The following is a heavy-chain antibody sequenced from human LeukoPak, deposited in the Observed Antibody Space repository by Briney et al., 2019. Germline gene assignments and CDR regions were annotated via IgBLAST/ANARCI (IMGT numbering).Heavy chain of an antibody. J-gene: IGHJ6*03. V-gene: IGHV4-4*07. CDR2: IYTSGST. Sequence: SETLSLTCAVYGGSFSGYYWSRIRQPAGKGLEWIGRIYTSGSTNYNPSLKSRVTMSVDTSKNQFSLKLSSVTAADTAVYYCARDLITIGARYYYYMDVWGKGTTVTVSS. D-gene: IGHD3-10*01. CDR3: ARDLITIGARYYYYMDV. CDR1: GGSFSGYY.